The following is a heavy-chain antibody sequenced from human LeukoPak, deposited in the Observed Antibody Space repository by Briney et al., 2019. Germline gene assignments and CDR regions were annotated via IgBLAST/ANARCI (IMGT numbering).Heavy chain of an antibody. V-gene: IGHV4-59*01. CDR3: ARYSMTVPRFLDY. Sequence: SETLSLTCTVSGGSINSYYWSWIRQPPGKALDWIGSIHYSGSTNYNPSLKSRVTISVDTSKNQFSLTVTSVTAADTAVYYCARYSMTVPRFLDYWGQGLLVTVSS. CDR2: IHYSGST. CDR1: GGSINSYY. J-gene: IGHJ4*02. D-gene: IGHD2-2*01.